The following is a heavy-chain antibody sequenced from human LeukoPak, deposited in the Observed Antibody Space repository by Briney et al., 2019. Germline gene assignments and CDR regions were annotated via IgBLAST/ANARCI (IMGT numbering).Heavy chain of an antibody. D-gene: IGHD3-10*01. Sequence: ASVTVSFKSSGYRFNYYYMFWIRQAPGQGIEWVGWINPKTGVTSYAQKFQGRVTVTTDTSISTLYMELNRLISDDTGVYYCARDHVSGKDDRNFDYWGQGTLVTVSS. CDR2: INPKTGVT. CDR1: GYRFNYYY. J-gene: IGHJ4*02. CDR3: ARDHVSGKDDRNFDY. V-gene: IGHV1-2*02.